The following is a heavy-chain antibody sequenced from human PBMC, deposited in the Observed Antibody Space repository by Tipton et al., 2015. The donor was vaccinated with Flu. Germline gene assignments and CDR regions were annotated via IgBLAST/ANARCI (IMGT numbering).Heavy chain of an antibody. CDR1: GFTFTSSA. CDR2: IVVGRGTT. CDR3: AAEQLWFDGRHYFYYGMDV. V-gene: IGHV1-58*01. D-gene: IGHD3-22*01. Sequence: QMQLVQSGPEVKKPGTSVKVSCKTSGFTFTSSAVQWVRQARGQRLEWIGWIVVGRGTTNYAQKFQDRVTITSDPSTNTAYMELSSLTSEDTAVYYCAAEQLWFDGRHYFYYGMDVWGQGTTVTVSS. J-gene: IGHJ6*02.